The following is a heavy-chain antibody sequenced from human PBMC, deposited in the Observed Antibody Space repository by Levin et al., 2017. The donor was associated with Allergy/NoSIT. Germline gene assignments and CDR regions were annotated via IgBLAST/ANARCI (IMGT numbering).Heavy chain of an antibody. D-gene: IGHD6-25*01. J-gene: IGHJ6*03. CDR2: IVIGSGNT. CDR3: AAGLQRLAPKDDYMDV. CDR1: GFTFTSSA. V-gene: IGHV1-58*01. Sequence: KISCQASGFTFTSSAVQWVRQARGQRLEWIGWIVIGSGNTKYAQKFQERVTISRDMSTSTAYMELSSLRSEDTAVYYGAAGLQRLAPKDDYMDVWGKGTTVTVSS.